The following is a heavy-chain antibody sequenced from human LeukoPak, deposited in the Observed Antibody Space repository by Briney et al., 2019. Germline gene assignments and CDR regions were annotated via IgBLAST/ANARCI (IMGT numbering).Heavy chain of an antibody. CDR3: ANARWAPTYSDY. CDR1: GFTFSSYA. D-gene: IGHD4-23*01. J-gene: IGHJ4*02. Sequence: GGALRLSCAASGFTFSSYAMSWVRQAPGKGLEWVSAISGSGGSTYYADSVKGRFTISRDNSKNTLYLQMNSLRAEDTAVYYCANARWAPTYSDYCGQGTLVTVSS. V-gene: IGHV3-23*01. CDR2: ISGSGGST.